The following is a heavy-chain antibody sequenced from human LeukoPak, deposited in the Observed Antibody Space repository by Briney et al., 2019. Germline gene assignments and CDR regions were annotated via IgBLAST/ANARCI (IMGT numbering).Heavy chain of an antibody. J-gene: IGHJ6*02. CDR2: INHSGST. CDR1: GGSFSGYY. D-gene: IGHD6-13*01. V-gene: IGHV4-34*01. Sequence: PSETLSLTCAVYGGSFSGYYWSWIRQPPGKGLGWIGEINHSGSTNYNPSLKSRVTISVDTSKNQFSLKLGSVTAADTAVYYCASGSSSWYFPHYYYGMDVWGQGTTVTVSS. CDR3: ASGSSSWYFPHYYYGMDV.